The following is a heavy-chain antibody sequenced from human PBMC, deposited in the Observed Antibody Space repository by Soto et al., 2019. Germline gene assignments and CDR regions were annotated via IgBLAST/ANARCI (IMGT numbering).Heavy chain of an antibody. Sequence: ASETLSLTCTVSGGSISSSSYYWGWIRQPPGKGLEWIGSIYYSGSTYYNPSLKSRVTISVDTSKNQFSLKLSSVTAADTAVYYCARLTMVRGGHIDYWGQGTLVTVSS. CDR2: IYYSGST. D-gene: IGHD3-10*01. CDR1: GGSISSSSYY. J-gene: IGHJ4*02. V-gene: IGHV4-39*01. CDR3: ARLTMVRGGHIDY.